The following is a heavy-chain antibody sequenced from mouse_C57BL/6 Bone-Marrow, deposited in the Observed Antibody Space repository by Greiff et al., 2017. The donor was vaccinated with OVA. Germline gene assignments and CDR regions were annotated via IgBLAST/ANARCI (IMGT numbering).Heavy chain of an antibody. Sequence: EVKLMESGGDLVKPGGSLKLSCAASGFTFSSYGMSWVRQTPDKRLEWVATISSGGSYPYYPESVKGRFTISIDNAQNSPYLQKSRLKSEDTAIYYCERHGDYGSFFDYWGQGTTLTVSS. CDR3: ERHGDYGSFFDY. CDR1: GFTFSSYG. J-gene: IGHJ2*01. V-gene: IGHV5-6*01. D-gene: IGHD1-1*01. CDR2: ISSGGSYP.